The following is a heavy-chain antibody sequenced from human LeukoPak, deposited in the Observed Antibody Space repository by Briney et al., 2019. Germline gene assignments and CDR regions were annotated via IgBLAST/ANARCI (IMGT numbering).Heavy chain of an antibody. J-gene: IGHJ3*02. CDR1: GYTFTSYG. CDR2: INPSGGST. D-gene: IGHD1-26*01. V-gene: IGHV1-8*03. Sequence: ASVKVSCKASGYTFTSYGISWVRQAPGQGLEWMGIINPSGGSTSYAQKFQGRVTITRNTSISKAYMELSSLRSEDTAVYYCATLRSRGATTLRAFDIWGQGTMVTVSS. CDR3: ATLRSRGATTLRAFDI.